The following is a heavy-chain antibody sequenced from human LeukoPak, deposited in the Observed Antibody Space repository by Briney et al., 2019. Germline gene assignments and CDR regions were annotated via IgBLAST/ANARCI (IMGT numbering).Heavy chain of an antibody. CDR1: GFTFSTYS. J-gene: IGHJ4*02. CDR3: VRGGYRGFDYEY. CDR2: ISPDSNYK. Sequence: PGESLRLSCAASGFTFSTYSMYWLRLAPGKGLEWVSSISPDSNYKYYVDSVKGRFTISRDNAKSSLYLQMNSLRAEDTAVYYCVRGGYRGFDYEYWGQGTLVTVSS. D-gene: IGHD5-12*01. V-gene: IGHV3-21*01.